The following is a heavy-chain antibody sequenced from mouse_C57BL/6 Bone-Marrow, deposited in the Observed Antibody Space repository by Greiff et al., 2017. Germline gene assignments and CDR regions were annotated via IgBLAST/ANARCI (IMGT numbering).Heavy chain of an antibody. V-gene: IGHV1-5*01. CDR3: TRSLGGYYVPWFAY. CDR1: GYTFTSYW. CDR2: IYPGNSDT. J-gene: IGHJ3*01. D-gene: IGHD2-3*01. Sequence: EVQLQQSGTVLARPGASVKMSCKTSGYTFTSYWMHWVKQRPGQGLEWIGAIYPGNSDTSYNQKFKGQAKLTAVTSASTAYMELSSLTNEDSAVYYWTRSLGGYYVPWFAYWGQGTLVTVSA.